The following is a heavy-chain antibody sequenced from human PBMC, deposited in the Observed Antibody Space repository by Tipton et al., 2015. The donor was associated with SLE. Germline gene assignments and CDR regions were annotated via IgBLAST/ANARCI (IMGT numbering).Heavy chain of an antibody. Sequence: GSLRLSCAASGFNFDDYAMHWVRQAPGKGLEWISLINWDGNSPYYADSVKGRFTISRDNSKNSLHLQMNSLRPDDTALYFCAKDGPRSSTRSWFDFWGQGTLVTVSS. J-gene: IGHJ4*02. V-gene: IGHV3-43D*03. CDR3: AKDGPRSSTRSWFDF. D-gene: IGHD2-2*01. CDR1: GFNFDDYA. CDR2: INWDGNSP.